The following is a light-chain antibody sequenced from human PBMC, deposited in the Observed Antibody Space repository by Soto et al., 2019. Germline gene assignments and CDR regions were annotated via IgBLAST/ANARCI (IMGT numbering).Light chain of an antibody. Sequence: QSVLTQPPSASGSPGQSVTISCTGTSRDIGGHNFVSWYQQHPGKAPKLIIYDVSQRPSGVPDRFSGSKSGNTASLTVSGLQAEDEADYYCSSYTGRNTYVFGTGTKLTVL. CDR2: DVS. V-gene: IGLV2-8*01. J-gene: IGLJ1*01. CDR3: SSYTGRNTYV. CDR1: SRDIGGHNF.